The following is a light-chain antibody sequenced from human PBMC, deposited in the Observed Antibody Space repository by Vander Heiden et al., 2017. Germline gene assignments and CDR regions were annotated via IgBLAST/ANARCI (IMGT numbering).Light chain of an antibody. CDR3: YSTDSSGNHRV. V-gene: IGLV3-10*01. Sequence: SYELPPPPSGSLSPGQTARITCSGDPLPKKYAYWYQKKAGQAPVLVIYEDSKRPSGIPERFSGSSSGTMATLTISGAQVEDEADYYCYSTDSSGNHRVFGGGTKLTVL. CDR1: PLPKKY. J-gene: IGLJ2*01. CDR2: EDS.